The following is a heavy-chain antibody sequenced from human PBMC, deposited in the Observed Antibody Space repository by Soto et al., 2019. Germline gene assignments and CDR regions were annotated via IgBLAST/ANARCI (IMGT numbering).Heavy chain of an antibody. D-gene: IGHD6-19*01. J-gene: IGHJ4*02. V-gene: IGHV3-30*18. CDR2: ISYDGSNK. CDR1: GFTFSSYG. Sequence: GGSLRLSCAASGFTFSSYGMHWVRQAPGKGLEWVAVISYDGSNKYYADSVKGRFTISRDNSKNTLYLQMNSLRAGDTAVYYCAKGQKYSSGWYEDYWGQGTLVTVSS. CDR3: AKGQKYSSGWYEDY.